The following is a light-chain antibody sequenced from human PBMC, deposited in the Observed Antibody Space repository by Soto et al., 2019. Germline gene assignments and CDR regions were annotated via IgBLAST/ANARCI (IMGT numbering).Light chain of an antibody. V-gene: IGKV1-17*01. CDR2: AAS. Sequence: IHMNHSPSSLSAAVVDRVTITFLASQGIRNDLAWYQQKPGRARKRMIYAASSLQSGVPSRFSGSGSGTEFTLTISSLQPEDFATYYCLQHNSYPLTFGGGTKVDIK. J-gene: IGKJ4*01. CDR3: LQHNSYPLT. CDR1: QGIRND.